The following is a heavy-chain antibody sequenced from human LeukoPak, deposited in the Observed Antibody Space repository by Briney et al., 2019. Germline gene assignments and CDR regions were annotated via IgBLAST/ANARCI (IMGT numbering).Heavy chain of an antibody. Sequence: KPSETLSLTCAVYGGSFSGYYWSWIRQPPGKGLEWIGEINHSGSTNYNPSLKSRVTISVDTSKNQFSLKLSSVTAADTAVYYCARGRIAAAGTERGSFDPWGQGTLVTVSS. CDR3: ARGRIAAAGTERGSFDP. J-gene: IGHJ5*02. V-gene: IGHV4-34*01. CDR1: GGSFSGYY. CDR2: INHSGST. D-gene: IGHD6-13*01.